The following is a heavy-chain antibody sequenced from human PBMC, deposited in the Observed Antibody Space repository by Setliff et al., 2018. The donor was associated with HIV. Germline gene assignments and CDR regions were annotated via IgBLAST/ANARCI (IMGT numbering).Heavy chain of an antibody. Sequence: KLPETLSLTCVVSDDSFSNYDWTWIRQPPGKALEWIGYISSSGTTNYNPSLRSRVTISIETSNTRFSLWLRSVTAADTATYFCARYRRPPYYLDYWGQGTLVTVSS. V-gene: IGHV4-4*09. CDR1: DDSFSNYD. D-gene: IGHD3-16*02. J-gene: IGHJ4*02. CDR2: ISSSGTT. CDR3: ARYRRPPYYLDY.